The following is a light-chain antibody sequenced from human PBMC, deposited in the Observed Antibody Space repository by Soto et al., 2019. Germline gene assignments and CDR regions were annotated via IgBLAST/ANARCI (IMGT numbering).Light chain of an antibody. CDR1: QSVRSN. V-gene: IGKV3-15*01. CDR2: TAS. Sequence: EIVMTQSPATLSVSPGDRATLSCRASQSVRSNLAWYQQKPGQAPRLLIHTASTRATDVPGRFSGSGSGTEFTLTISSLESEDFAVYYCHQYNTWPPGPFGLGTRLEIK. CDR3: HQYNTWPPGP. J-gene: IGKJ2*01.